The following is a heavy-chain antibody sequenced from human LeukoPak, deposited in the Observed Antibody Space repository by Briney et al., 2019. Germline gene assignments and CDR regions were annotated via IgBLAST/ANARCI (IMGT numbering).Heavy chain of an antibody. CDR2: ISYDGSNK. V-gene: IGHV3-30*03. CDR3: ARGPGYSYGYGAYYYYYGMDV. Sequence: GGSLRLSCAASGFTFSSYWMSWVRQAPGKGLEWVAVISYDGSNKYYAGSVKGRFTISRDNSKNTLYLQMNSLRAEDTAVYYCARGPGYSYGYGAYYYYYGMDVWGQGTTVTVSS. J-gene: IGHJ6*02. D-gene: IGHD5-18*01. CDR1: GFTFSSYW.